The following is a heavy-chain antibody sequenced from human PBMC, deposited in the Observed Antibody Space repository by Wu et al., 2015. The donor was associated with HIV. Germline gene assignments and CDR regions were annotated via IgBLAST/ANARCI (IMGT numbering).Heavy chain of an antibody. V-gene: IGHV1-18*01. CDR3: ARVPANYYDSSGYSNFDY. D-gene: IGHD3-22*01. CDR2: ISAYNGNT. Sequence: QVQLVQSGAEVKKPGASVKVSCKASGYTFTSYGISWVRQAPGQGLEWMGWISAYNGNTNYAQKLQGRVTMTTDTSTSTAYMELRSLRSDDTAVYYCARVPANYYDSSGYSNFDYWGQGTLVTVSS. J-gene: IGHJ4*02. CDR1: GYTFTSYG.